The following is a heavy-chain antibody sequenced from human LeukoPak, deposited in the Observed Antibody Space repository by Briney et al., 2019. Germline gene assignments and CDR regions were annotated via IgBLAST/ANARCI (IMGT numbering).Heavy chain of an antibody. CDR1: GGSISNGGYY. V-gene: IGHV4-31*03. CDR2: IYYSGST. Sequence: PSQTLSLTCTVSGGSISNGGYYWSWIRQHPGKGLEWIGYIYYSGSTYYNPSLKSRVTISVDTSKNQFSLKLSSVTAADTAVYYCARACSGYDGFDYWGQGTLVTVSS. CDR3: ARACSGYDGFDY. J-gene: IGHJ4*02. D-gene: IGHD5-12*01.